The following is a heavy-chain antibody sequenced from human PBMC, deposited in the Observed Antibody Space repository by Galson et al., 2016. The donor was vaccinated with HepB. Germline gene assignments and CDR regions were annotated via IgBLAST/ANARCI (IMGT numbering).Heavy chain of an antibody. CDR2: INHSGST. V-gene: IGHV4-34*01. D-gene: IGHD2-15*01. CDR1: GGSFSGYY. CDR3: TRAVVVVAPFDR. Sequence: SETLSITCAVYGGSFSGYYWGWIRQPPGKGLEWIGEINHSGSTNYNPSLKSRVTISVDTSKNQISLKLKSVTDADTAVYYCTRAVVVVAPFDRWGQGTLVTVSS. J-gene: IGHJ4*02.